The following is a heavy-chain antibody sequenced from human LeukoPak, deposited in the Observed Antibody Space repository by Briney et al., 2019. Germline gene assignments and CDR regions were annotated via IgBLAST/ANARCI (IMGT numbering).Heavy chain of an antibody. Sequence: PGGSLRLSCAASGFTFSSYWMTWVRQAPGRWLEWVANIKQDGSEKYYVDSAKGRFTISRDNGKKSLYLQMNSLRVEDTAVYYCARGRGNSSSWYWDYWGQGTLVTVPS. J-gene: IGHJ4*02. CDR2: IKQDGSEK. CDR1: GFTFSSYW. D-gene: IGHD6-13*01. CDR3: ARGRGNSSSWYWDY. V-gene: IGHV3-7*01.